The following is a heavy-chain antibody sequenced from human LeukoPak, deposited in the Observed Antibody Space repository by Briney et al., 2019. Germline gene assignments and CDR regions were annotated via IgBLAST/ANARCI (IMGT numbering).Heavy chain of an antibody. D-gene: IGHD4-17*01. J-gene: IGHJ4*02. V-gene: IGHV3-7*03. Sequence: GRSLRLSCAASGFTFNTYWMGWVRQAPGKGLEWVADIKEDGSEKYYVDSVKGRFNISRDNAKNSLNLQMNSLRAEDTAVYYCVRDLHYGDFDYWGRGTLVTVSS. CDR2: IKEDGSEK. CDR3: VRDLHYGDFDY. CDR1: GFTFNTYW.